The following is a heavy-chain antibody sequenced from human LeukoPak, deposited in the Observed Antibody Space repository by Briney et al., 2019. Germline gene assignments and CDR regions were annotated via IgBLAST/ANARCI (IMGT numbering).Heavy chain of an antibody. Sequence: ASVKVSCKASGYTFTSYGISWVRQAPGQGLEWMGWISAYNGNTNYAQKLQGRVTMTTDTSTSTAYMELRSLRSDDTAVYYCARDPTAYYYYDSSGDAFDIWGQGTMVTVSS. CDR1: GYTFTSYG. D-gene: IGHD3-22*01. J-gene: IGHJ3*02. V-gene: IGHV1-18*01. CDR2: ISAYNGNT. CDR3: ARDPTAYYYYDSSGDAFDI.